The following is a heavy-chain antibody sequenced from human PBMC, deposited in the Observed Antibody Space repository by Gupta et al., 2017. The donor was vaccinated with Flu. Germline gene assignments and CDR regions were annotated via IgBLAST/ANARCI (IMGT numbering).Heavy chain of an antibody. CDR1: GFDVSTNY. D-gene: IGHD1-14*01. V-gene: IGHV3-53*02. J-gene: IGHJ2*01. CDR3: ARPNNGRDWYFDL. CDR2: IYSGGST. Sequence: EVQLVETGGGVIQPGGSLRLSCAASGFDVSTNYMSWVRQVPGKGLEWVSVIYSGGSTYYTDSVKGRFTISRDNARNMLSLQMNSLTVEDAAVYYCARPNNGRDWYFDLWGRGTLVTVSS.